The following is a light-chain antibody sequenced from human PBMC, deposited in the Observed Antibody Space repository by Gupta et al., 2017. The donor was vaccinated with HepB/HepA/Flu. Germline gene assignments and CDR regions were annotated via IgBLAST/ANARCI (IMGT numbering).Light chain of an antibody. CDR2: AAS. V-gene: IGKV1-8*01. J-gene: IGKJ2*01. CDR1: QGISSY. CDR3: QQYYSYPRT. Sequence: AIRMTQSPSSFSASTGDRVTSTCRASQGISSYLACYQQKPGKAPKLLIYAASTLQSGVPSRFSGSGSGTDFTLTISCLQSEDFATYYCQQYYSYPRTFGQGTKLEIK.